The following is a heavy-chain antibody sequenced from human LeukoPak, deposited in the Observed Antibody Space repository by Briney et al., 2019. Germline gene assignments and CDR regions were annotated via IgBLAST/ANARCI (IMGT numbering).Heavy chain of an antibody. D-gene: IGHD5-12*01. Sequence: PGGSLRLSCAASGFTFSSYSMNWVRQAPGKGLEWVSAISGSGGSTYYADSVKGRFTISRDNSKNTLYLQMNSLRAEDTAVYYCAKDLLDIVATNDAFDIWGQGTMVTVSS. V-gene: IGHV3-23*01. CDR2: ISGSGGST. CDR3: AKDLLDIVATNDAFDI. J-gene: IGHJ3*02. CDR1: GFTFSSYS.